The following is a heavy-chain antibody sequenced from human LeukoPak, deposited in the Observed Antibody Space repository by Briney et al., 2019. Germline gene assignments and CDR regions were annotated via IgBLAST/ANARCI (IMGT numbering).Heavy chain of an antibody. CDR1: GFTVSSNY. J-gene: IGHJ6*03. V-gene: IGHV3-21*01. D-gene: IGHD4-23*01. CDR3: ARGYYGGNSKPYYMDV. CDR2: ISSSSSYI. Sequence: GGSLRLSCAASGFTVSSNYMSWVRQAPGKGLEWVSSISSSSSYIYYADSVKGRFTISRDNAKNSLYLQMNSLRAEDTAVYYCARGYYGGNSKPYYMDVWGKGTTVTVSS.